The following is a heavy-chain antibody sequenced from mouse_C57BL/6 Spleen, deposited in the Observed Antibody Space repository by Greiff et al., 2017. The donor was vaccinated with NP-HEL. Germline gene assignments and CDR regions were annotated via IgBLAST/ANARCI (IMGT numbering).Heavy chain of an antibody. CDR3: ARRHYGKVYYAMDY. V-gene: IGHV1-18*01. D-gene: IGHD1-1*01. Sequence: EVQLQQSGPELVKPGASVKIPCKASGYTFTDYNMDWVKQSHGKSLEWIGDINPNNGGTIYNQKFKGKATLTVDKSSSTAYMELRSLTSEDTAVYYCARRHYGKVYYAMDYWGQRTSVTVSS. CDR2: INPNNGGT. J-gene: IGHJ4*01. CDR1: GYTFTDYN.